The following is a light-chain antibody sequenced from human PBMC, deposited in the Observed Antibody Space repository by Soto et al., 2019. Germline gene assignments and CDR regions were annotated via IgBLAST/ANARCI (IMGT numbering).Light chain of an antibody. Sequence: EIVLTQSPATLSLSPGERATLSCGASQSVSSYLAWYQQKPGQAPRLLIYDASNRATGIPARFSGSGSGTDFTLTISSLGPEDFAVYYCHQRQSWPRTCGQGTKVDIK. CDR1: QSVSSY. V-gene: IGKV3-11*01. CDR3: HQRQSWPRT. J-gene: IGKJ1*01. CDR2: DAS.